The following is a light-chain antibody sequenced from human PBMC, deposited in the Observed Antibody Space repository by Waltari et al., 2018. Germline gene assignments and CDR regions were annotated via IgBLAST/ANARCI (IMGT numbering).Light chain of an antibody. CDR1: RSDVGSYNL. CDR2: EGS. V-gene: IGLV2-23*01. J-gene: IGLJ1*01. CDR3: CSYAGGSTYV. Sequence: QSALTQPASVSGSPGQSLTISCPGTRSDVGSYNLVSGYQQHPGKAPKLMIYEGSKRPSGVSNRFSGSKSGNTASLTISGLQAEDEADYYCCSYAGGSTYVFGTGTKVTVL.